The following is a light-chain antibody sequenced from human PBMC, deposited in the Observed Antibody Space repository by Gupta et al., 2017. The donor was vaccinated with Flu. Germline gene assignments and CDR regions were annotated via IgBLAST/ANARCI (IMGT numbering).Light chain of an antibody. V-gene: IGLV2-14*01. CDR2: EVS. CDR1: SSDVGGYDY. CDR3: SSYTSTNTVVV. Sequence: IASSCTGTSSDVGGYDYVSWYQQHPGKAPKLILFEVSRRPGGISDRFSGSKSGNTASLTISGLLAEDEAFYYCSSYTSTNTVVVFGGGTKLTVL. J-gene: IGLJ2*01.